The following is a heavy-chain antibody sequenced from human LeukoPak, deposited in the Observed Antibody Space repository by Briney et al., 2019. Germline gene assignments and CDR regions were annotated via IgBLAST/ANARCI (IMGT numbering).Heavy chain of an antibody. Sequence: GASVKVSCKASGYTFTSYDINWVRQATGQGLEWMGWMNPNSGNTSYAQKFQGRVTMTRDTSTSTVYMELSSLRSEDTAVYYCAREYSSSSVLGYWGQGTLVTVSS. CDR3: AREYSSSSVLGY. V-gene: IGHV1-8*01. J-gene: IGHJ4*02. D-gene: IGHD6-6*01. CDR1: GYTFTSYD. CDR2: MNPNSGNT.